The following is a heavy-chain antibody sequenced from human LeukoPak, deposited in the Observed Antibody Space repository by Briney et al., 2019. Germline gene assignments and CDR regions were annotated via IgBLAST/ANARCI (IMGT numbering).Heavy chain of an antibody. CDR1: GGSISGYY. Sequence: PSETLSLTCSVSGGSISGYYWSWIRQPPGKGLEWIGYIYYSESTNYNPSLKSRVTISVDTSKNQFSLKLSSVTAADTAVYYCARGAAADYWGQGTLVTVSS. CDR2: IYYSEST. D-gene: IGHD6-25*01. V-gene: IGHV4-59*01. J-gene: IGHJ4*02. CDR3: ARGAAADY.